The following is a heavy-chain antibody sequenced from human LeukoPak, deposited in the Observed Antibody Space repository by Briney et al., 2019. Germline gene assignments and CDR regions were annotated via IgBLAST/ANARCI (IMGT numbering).Heavy chain of an antibody. D-gene: IGHD3-10*01. J-gene: IGHJ4*02. Sequence: PSETLSLTCTVSGGSVSSGSDYWSWIRQPPRKGLEWIGHISYSGSTNYNPSLKSRVTISLDTSKNQLSLKLSSVTTADTAVYYCARGQAALWFGELWGQGTLVTVSS. V-gene: IGHV4-61*01. CDR2: ISYSGST. CDR3: ARGQAALWFGEL. CDR1: GGSVSSGSDY.